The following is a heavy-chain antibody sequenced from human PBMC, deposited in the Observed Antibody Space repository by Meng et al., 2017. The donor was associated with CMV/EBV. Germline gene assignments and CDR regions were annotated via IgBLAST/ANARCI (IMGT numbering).Heavy chain of an antibody. J-gene: IGHJ6*02. CDR1: RFTFSSYA. CDR3: VNSKAGHFYYYGLDV. Sequence: GESLKISCAASRFTFSSYAMHWVRQAPGKGLEWVAVISYDGSNKFYADSVKGRFTISRDNSKNTLYLQMNSLRTEDTAVYYCVNSKAGHFYYYGLDVWGQGTTVTVSS. CDR2: ISYDGSNK. V-gene: IGHV3-30-3*01.